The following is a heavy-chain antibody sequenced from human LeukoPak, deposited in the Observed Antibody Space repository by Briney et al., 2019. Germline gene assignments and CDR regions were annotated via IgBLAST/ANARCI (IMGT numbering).Heavy chain of an antibody. Sequence: SETLSLTCTVSGGSISSYYWSWIRQPPGKGLEWIGYIYYSGSTYYNPSLKSRVTISVDASKNQLSLKLSSVTAADTAAYYCARAANLPLDYWGQGTLVTVSS. V-gene: IGHV4-59*08. CDR3: ARAANLPLDY. J-gene: IGHJ4*02. CDR2: IYYSGST. CDR1: GGSISSYY.